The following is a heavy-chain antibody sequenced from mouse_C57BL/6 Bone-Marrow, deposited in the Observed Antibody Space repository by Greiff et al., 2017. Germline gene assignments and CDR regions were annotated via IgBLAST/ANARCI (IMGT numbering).Heavy chain of an antibody. D-gene: IGHD1-1*01. CDR2: TWSGGST. Sequence: VKLMESGPGLVQPSQSLSITCTVSGFSLTSYGVHWVRQSPGKGLEWLGVTWSGGSTDYNAAFISRLSISKDNSKSQVFFKMNSLQADDTAIYYCARVPYYYGSSYQSAMDYWGQGTSVTVSS. V-gene: IGHV2-2*01. CDR1: GFSLTSYG. J-gene: IGHJ4*01. CDR3: ARVPYYYGSSYQSAMDY.